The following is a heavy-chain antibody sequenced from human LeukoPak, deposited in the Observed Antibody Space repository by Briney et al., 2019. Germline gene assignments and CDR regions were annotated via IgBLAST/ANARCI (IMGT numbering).Heavy chain of an antibody. V-gene: IGHV4-4*07. D-gene: IGHD1-1*01. Sequence: ASETLSLTCTVSGGSISSYYWSWIRQPAGKGLELIGRIYTSGTTNYNPSLKSRVTMSVDTSKNRFSLKLSSVTAADTAVYYCARAPTGTGGWNWFDPWGQGTLVTVSS. CDR3: ARAPTGTGGWNWFDP. J-gene: IGHJ5*02. CDR1: GGSISSYY. CDR2: IYTSGTT.